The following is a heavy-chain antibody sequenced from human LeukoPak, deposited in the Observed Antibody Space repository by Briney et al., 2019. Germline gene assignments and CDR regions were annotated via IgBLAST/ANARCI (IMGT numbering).Heavy chain of an antibody. CDR3: ARDRYYDSSGHPAGYSFVY. CDR1: GFTFSSYA. J-gene: IGHJ4*02. CDR2: ISSNRGNT. Sequence: GGSLRLSCAASGFTFSSYAMYWVRQAPGKGLECVSAISSNRGNTYYADSVKGRFTISRDNSKNMLYLQMGSLRAEDTAVYYWARDRYYDSSGHPAGYSFVYWGQGTLVTVSS. V-gene: IGHV3-64*02. D-gene: IGHD3-22*01.